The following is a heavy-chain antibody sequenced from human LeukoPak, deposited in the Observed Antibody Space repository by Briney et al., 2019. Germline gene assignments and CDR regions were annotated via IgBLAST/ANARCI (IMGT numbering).Heavy chain of an antibody. CDR1: GFSFTNVW. J-gene: IGHJ3*01. V-gene: IGHV3-15*01. Sequence: GGSLRLSCAASGFSFTNVWMSWVRQAPGKGLEWVGRIKSKADGETTDYAAPVKDRFTVSRDDSKDTLYLQMSSLKAEDAAIYYCTTNAGSYGIDVWGQGTMVTVSS. CDR2: IKSKADGETT. CDR3: TTNAGSYGIDV. D-gene: IGHD1-26*01.